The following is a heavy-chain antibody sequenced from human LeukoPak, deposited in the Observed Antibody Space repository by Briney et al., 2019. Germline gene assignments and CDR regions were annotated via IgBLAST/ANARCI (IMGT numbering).Heavy chain of an antibody. CDR3: XXXXXYFDY. CDR1: GFTFSNYA. J-gene: IGHJ4*02. Sequence: GGSLRLSCAASGFTFSNYAMSWVRQAPGKGLEWVSAISGSGGSTYYADSVKGRFTISRDNSKNTLYLQMNSLRAEETAVYYCXXXXXYFDYWGQGTLVTVSS. CDR2: ISGSGGST. V-gene: IGHV3-23*01.